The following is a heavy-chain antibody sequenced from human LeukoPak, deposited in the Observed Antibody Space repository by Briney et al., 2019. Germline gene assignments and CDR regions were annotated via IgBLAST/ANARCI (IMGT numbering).Heavy chain of an antibody. CDR1: GFTFSSYA. CDR2: ISYDGRNK. Sequence: GGSLRLSCAASGFTFSSYAMHWVRQAPGKGLHWVAVISYDGRNKYYADSVKGRFTISRDNSKNTLYLQLNSLRPEDTALYYCARDGYCSSTGCSAYFFDSWGQGTLVTVSS. D-gene: IGHD2-2*03. J-gene: IGHJ4*02. V-gene: IGHV3-30*04. CDR3: ARDGYCSSTGCSAYFFDS.